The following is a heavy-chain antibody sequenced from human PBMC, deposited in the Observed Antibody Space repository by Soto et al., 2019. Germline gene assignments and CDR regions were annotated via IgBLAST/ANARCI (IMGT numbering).Heavy chain of an antibody. CDR3: ARVAGHYVWGSYREYYFDY. CDR2: INPSGGST. D-gene: IGHD3-16*02. V-gene: IGHV1-46*01. CDR1: GYTFTSYY. J-gene: IGHJ4*02. Sequence: ASVKVSCKASGYTFTSYYMHWVRQAPGQGLEWMGIINPSGGSTSYAQKFQGRVTMTRDTSTSTVYMELSSLRSEDTAVYYCARVAGHYVWGSYREYYFDYWGQGTLVTVSS.